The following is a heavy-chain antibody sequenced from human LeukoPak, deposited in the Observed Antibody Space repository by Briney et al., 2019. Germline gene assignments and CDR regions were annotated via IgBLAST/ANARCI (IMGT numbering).Heavy chain of an antibody. CDR2: ISSSGSTI. J-gene: IGHJ4*02. Sequence: GGSLRLSCAASGFTFSSYEVNWVRQAPGKGLEWVSYISSSGSTIYYADSVKGRFTISRDNAKKSLYLQMNSLRAEDTAVYYCARESSGTPDYWGQGTLVTVSS. V-gene: IGHV3-48*03. CDR1: GFTFSSYE. CDR3: ARESSGTPDY. D-gene: IGHD3-22*01.